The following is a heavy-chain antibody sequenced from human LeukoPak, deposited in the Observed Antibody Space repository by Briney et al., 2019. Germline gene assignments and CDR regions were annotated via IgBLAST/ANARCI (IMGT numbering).Heavy chain of an antibody. CDR2: INHSGST. CDR1: GGSFSGYY. V-gene: IGHV4-34*01. CDR3: ARGLSGSGGSCYDY. Sequence: KASETLSLTCAVYGGSFSGYYWSWIRQPPGKGLEWIGEINHSGSTNYNPSLKSRVTISVDTSKNQFSLKLSSVTAADTAVYYCARGLSGSGGSCYDYWGQGTLVTVSS. D-gene: IGHD2-15*01. J-gene: IGHJ4*02.